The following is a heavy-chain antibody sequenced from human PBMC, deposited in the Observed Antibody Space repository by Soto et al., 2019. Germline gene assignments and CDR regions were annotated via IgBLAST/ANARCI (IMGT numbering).Heavy chain of an antibody. CDR3: ARERVGSSTKYYFDY. D-gene: IGHD5-12*01. CDR2: INHSGST. J-gene: IGHJ4*02. Sequence: SETLSLTCSVYGGSFSVYYWSWVRQLPGKGLEWIGEINHSGSTNYNPSLKSRVTISVDTSKNQFSLKLSSVTAADTAVYYCARERVGSSTKYYFDYWGQGTLVTVSS. CDR1: GGSFSVYY. V-gene: IGHV4-34*01.